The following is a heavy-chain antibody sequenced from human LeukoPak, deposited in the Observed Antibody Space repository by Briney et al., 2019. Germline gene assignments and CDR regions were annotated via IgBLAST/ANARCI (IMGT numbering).Heavy chain of an antibody. CDR1: GYTFTGYY. CDR2: INPNSGGT. V-gene: IGHV1-2*06. D-gene: IGHD3-10*01. Sequence: ASVKVSCKASGYTFTGYYMHWVRQAPGQGLELMGRINPNSGGTNYAQKFQGSVTMTRDTSISTAYMELSRLRSDDTAVYYCARDRDVLLWFGDTYYFDYWGQGTLVTVSS. CDR3: ARDRDVLLWFGDTYYFDY. J-gene: IGHJ4*02.